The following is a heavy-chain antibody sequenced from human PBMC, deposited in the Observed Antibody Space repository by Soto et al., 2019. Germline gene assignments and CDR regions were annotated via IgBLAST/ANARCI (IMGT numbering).Heavy chain of an antibody. D-gene: IGHD1-26*01. J-gene: IGHJ4*02. Sequence: PWGSLRLSCAASGFTFSSYAMHWVRQAPGKGLEWVAAISYDGSNKYYADSVKGRFTISRDNSKNTLYLQMNSLRAEDTAVYYCARDIGGGRYYWPAGPLDYWGQGTLVTVSS. CDR2: ISYDGSNK. CDR3: ARDIGGGRYYWPAGPLDY. V-gene: IGHV3-30-3*01. CDR1: GFTFSSYA.